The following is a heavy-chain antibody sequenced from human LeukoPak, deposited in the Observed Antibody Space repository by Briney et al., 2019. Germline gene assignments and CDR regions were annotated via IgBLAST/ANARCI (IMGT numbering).Heavy chain of an antibody. CDR1: GFTFSTYA. CDR3: AKDVEVIITVFDY. J-gene: IGHJ4*02. Sequence: GGSLRLSCAASGFTFSTYAMSWVRQAPGKGLEWVSSISGSGVNTYYADSVKGRFTISRDNSKNTLYLQMNSLRAEDTAVYYCAKDVEVIITVFDYWGQGTLVTVSS. V-gene: IGHV3-23*01. CDR2: ISGSGVNT. D-gene: IGHD3-22*01.